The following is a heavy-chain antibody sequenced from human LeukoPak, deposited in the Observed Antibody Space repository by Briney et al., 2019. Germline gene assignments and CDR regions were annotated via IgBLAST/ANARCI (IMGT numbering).Heavy chain of an antibody. J-gene: IGHJ3*02. CDR1: GGSLSSGSYY. Sequence: SETLSLTCTVSGGSLSSGSYYWGWIRQPAGKGLEWIGRIYTSGSTKYNPSLKSRVTISVDTSKNQFSLKLSSVTAADTAVYYCASYNSSYYWDDAFDIWGQGTMVTVSS. CDR2: IYTSGST. D-gene: IGHD3-22*01. V-gene: IGHV4-61*02. CDR3: ASYNSSYYWDDAFDI.